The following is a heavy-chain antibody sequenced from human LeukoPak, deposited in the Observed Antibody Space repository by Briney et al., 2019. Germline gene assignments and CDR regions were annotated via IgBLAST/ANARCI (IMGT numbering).Heavy chain of an antibody. CDR3: AKPDCGGDCYSNFDY. D-gene: IGHD2-21*02. Sequence: GGSLRLSCAASGFTFSSYGMSWVRQAPGKGLEWVSAIGGRDGSTYYADSVKGRFTISRDNSKNTLYVQMNSLRAEDTAVYYCAKPDCGGDCYSNFDYWGQGTLVTVSS. V-gene: IGHV3-23*01. J-gene: IGHJ4*02. CDR2: IGGRDGST. CDR1: GFTFSSYG.